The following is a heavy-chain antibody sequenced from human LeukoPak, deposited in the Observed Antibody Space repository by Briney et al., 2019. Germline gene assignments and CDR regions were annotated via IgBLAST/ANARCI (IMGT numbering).Heavy chain of an antibody. Sequence: PGGSLRLSCAASGFTFSSYSMNWVRQAPGKGLEWVSSISSSSSYIYYADSVKGRFTISRDNSKNTLYLQMNSLRAEDTAVYYCARGEYYDSSGYSQYFQHWGQGTLVTVSS. CDR3: ARGEYYDSSGYSQYFQH. J-gene: IGHJ1*01. CDR1: GFTFSSYS. V-gene: IGHV3-21*06. D-gene: IGHD3-22*01. CDR2: ISSSSSYI.